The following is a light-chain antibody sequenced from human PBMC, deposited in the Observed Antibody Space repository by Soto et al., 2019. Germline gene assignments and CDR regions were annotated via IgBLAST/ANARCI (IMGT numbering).Light chain of an antibody. Sequence: QSALTQPPSASGSHGQSVTISCTGTSSDVGGYNYVSWYQHHPGKAPKLMIYEVSKRPSGVPDRFSGSKSGNTASLTVSGLQAEDEADYYCNSYAGSNNVVFGGGTKLTVL. CDR2: EVS. CDR3: NSYAGSNNVV. CDR1: SSDVGGYNY. V-gene: IGLV2-8*01. J-gene: IGLJ3*02.